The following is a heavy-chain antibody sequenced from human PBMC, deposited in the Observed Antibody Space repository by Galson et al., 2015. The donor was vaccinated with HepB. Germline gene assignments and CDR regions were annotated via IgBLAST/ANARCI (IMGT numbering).Heavy chain of an antibody. J-gene: IGHJ4*02. Sequence: SETLSLTCTVSSASISNTDYYWGWIRQPPGKGLEWVGSMFSRGSPYYNPSLKSRVTISADTSKNQFSLKLSFLTAADTAVYYCARGRNWNYVGSNFDYWGQGTLVTVSS. D-gene: IGHD1-7*01. CDR3: ARGRNWNYVGSNFDY. V-gene: IGHV4-39*01. CDR2: MFSRGSP. CDR1: SASISNTDYY.